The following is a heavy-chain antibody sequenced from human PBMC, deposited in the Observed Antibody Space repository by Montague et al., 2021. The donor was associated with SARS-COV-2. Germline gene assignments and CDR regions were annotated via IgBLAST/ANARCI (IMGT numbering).Heavy chain of an antibody. J-gene: IGHJ4*01. Sequence: SETRSLTCTVSGGSISSYYWSWIRQPPGKGLEWIGYIYYSGSTNYNPSLKSRVTISVDTSKNQSSLKVRSVTAADTAVYYCARGDYYDSTGYYDYWGQGTLVTVSS. CDR1: GGSISSYY. V-gene: IGHV4-59*01. D-gene: IGHD3-22*01. CDR2: IYYSGST. CDR3: ARGDYYDSTGYYDY.